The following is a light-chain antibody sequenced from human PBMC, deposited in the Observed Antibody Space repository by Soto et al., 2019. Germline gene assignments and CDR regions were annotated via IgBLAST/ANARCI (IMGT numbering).Light chain of an antibody. J-gene: IGKJ1*01. Sequence: EIVMTQSPATLSVSPGERATLSCRASQSVGTNLAWYQQKPGQAPRLLIFGTSTRATGIPARFSGSGSGTGCTLTISSVQSDDFAVYYCQQYTNRPPWTFGQGTKVDMK. CDR3: QQYTNRPPWT. CDR2: GTS. CDR1: QSVGTN. V-gene: IGKV3-15*01.